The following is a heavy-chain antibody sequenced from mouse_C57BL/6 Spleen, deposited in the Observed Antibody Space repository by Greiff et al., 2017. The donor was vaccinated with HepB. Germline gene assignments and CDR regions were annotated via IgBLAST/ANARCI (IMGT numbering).Heavy chain of an antibody. CDR2: IDPSDSYT. D-gene: IGHD2-1*01. CDR1: GYTFTSYW. Sequence: VQLQQPGAELVRPGTSVKLSCKASGYTFTSYWMHWVKQRPGQGLEWIGVIDPSDSYTNYNQKFKGKATLTVDTSSSTAYMQLSSLTSEDSAVYYCASYGKGAMDYWGQGTSVTVSS. V-gene: IGHV1-59*01. CDR3: ASYGKGAMDY. J-gene: IGHJ4*01.